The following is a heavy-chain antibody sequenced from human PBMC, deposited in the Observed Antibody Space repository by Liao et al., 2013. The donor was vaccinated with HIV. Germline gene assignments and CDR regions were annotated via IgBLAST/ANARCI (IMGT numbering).Heavy chain of an antibody. CDR3: ARDSVRGDAFDI. CDR1: GGSFSGYY. V-gene: IGHV4-59*10. Sequence: QVQLQQWGAGLLKPSETLSLTCAVYGGSFSGYYWNWVRQPAGKGLEWIGRIYSSGSTNYNPSLKSRVTISVDTSKNQFSLKLSSVTAADTAVYYCARDSVRGDAFDIWGQGTMVTVSS. D-gene: IGHD3-10*01. J-gene: IGHJ3*02. CDR2: IYSSGST.